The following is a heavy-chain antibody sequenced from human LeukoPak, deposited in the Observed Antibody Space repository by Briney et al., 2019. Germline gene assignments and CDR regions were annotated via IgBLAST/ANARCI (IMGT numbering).Heavy chain of an antibody. Sequence: GGSLRLSCAASGFTFSSYWMSWVRQAPGKGLEWVANIKQDGSEKYYVDSVKGRFTISRDNAKNSLYLQMNSLRAEDTAVYYCARDEKYYYDTSGYYSDAFDIWGQGTMVTVSS. CDR3: ARDEKYYYDTSGYYSDAFDI. D-gene: IGHD3-22*01. J-gene: IGHJ3*02. V-gene: IGHV3-7*01. CDR2: IKQDGSEK. CDR1: GFTFSSYW.